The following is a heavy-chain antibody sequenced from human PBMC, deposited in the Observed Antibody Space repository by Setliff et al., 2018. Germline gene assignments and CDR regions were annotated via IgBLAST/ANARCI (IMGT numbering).Heavy chain of an antibody. CDR3: ARGPSPTVTPSRLIYFYHMDV. CDR2: IIPVLGMT. J-gene: IGHJ6*03. Sequence: ASVKVSCKASGDPFNAYGVSWVRQAPGQGLEWMGAIIPVLGMTDYAPKFQGRLTITADQSTTTVYMELSSLRFDDTALYYCARGPSPTVTPSRLIYFYHMDVWGTGTTVTVSS. V-gene: IGHV1-69*10. D-gene: IGHD4-17*01. CDR1: GDPFNAYG.